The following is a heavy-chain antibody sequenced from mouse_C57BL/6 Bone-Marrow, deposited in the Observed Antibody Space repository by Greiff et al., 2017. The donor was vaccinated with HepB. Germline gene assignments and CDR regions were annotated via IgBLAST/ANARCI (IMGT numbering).Heavy chain of an antibody. J-gene: IGHJ1*03. CDR2: IYPGDGDT. CDR3: ANYGGGYFDV. CDR1: GYAFSSSW. V-gene: IGHV1-82*01. D-gene: IGHD1-2*01. Sequence: VQLKESGPELVKPGASVKISCKASGYAFSSSWMNWVKQRPGKGLEWIGRIYPGDGDTNYNGKFKGKATLTADKSSSTAYMQLSSLTSGDSAVYFCANYGGGYFDVWGTGTTVTVSS.